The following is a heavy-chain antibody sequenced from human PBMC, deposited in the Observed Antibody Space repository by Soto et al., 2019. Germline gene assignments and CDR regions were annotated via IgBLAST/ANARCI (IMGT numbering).Heavy chain of an antibody. CDR2: ISHYSGYT. CDR3: TREAIVVIPAAQPSHFDS. Sequence: QVQLVQSGAEVKKPGASVKVSCKGLGYNFIKYGINWVRQAPGQGLEWMGWISHYSGYTHSAQKFQGRLTLNTDTAATTAYMELRSLRSDDTALYYCTREAIVVIPAAQPSHFDSWGQGTLVTVSS. CDR1: GYNFIKYG. V-gene: IGHV1-18*01. D-gene: IGHD2-2*01. J-gene: IGHJ4*02.